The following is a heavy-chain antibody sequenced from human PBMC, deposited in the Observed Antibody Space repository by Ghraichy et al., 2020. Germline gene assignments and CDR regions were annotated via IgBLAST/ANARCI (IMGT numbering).Heavy chain of an antibody. V-gene: IGHV3-7*03. CDR1: GFTVSSYW. Sequence: GGSLRLSCAASGFTVSSYWMSWVRQAPGKGLEWVANIKQDGSEKHYVESVKGRFTISRDNAKNSLHLQMNSLRAEDTGVYYCARDITFLEWLGDDYWGQGTLVTVSS. D-gene: IGHD3-3*02. CDR2: IKQDGSEK. CDR3: ARDITFLEWLGDDY. J-gene: IGHJ4*02.